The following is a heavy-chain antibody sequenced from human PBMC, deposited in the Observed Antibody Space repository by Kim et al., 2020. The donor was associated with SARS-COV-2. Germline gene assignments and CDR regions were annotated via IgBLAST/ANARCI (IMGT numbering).Heavy chain of an antibody. CDR3: AKDSTVTTFAYFQH. D-gene: IGHD4-17*01. J-gene: IGHJ1*01. CDR1: GFTFSDYA. CDR2: ISCNGGSI. Sequence: GGSLRLSCAASGFTFSDYAMRWVRQAPGKGLEWVSGISCNGGSIDYADSVKGRFTISRDNAKNSLYLQMNSLRAEDTALYYCAKDSTVTTFAYFQHWGQGTPVSLSS. V-gene: IGHV3-9*01.